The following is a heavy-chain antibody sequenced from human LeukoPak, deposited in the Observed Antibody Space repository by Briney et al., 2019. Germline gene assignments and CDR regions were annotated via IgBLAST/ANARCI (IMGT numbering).Heavy chain of an antibody. J-gene: IGHJ4*02. D-gene: IGHD4-23*01. CDR1: GFTFSTYE. V-gene: IGHV3-48*03. Sequence: QPGGSLRLSCAASGFTFSTYEMNWVRQAPGKGLEWVSYISGSGSTMYYADSVKGRFTISRDNAKNSLYLQMNSLRAEDRAVYYCARGNYGGQMGGYFDYWGQGTLVTVSS. CDR2: ISGSGSTM. CDR3: ARGNYGGQMGGYFDY.